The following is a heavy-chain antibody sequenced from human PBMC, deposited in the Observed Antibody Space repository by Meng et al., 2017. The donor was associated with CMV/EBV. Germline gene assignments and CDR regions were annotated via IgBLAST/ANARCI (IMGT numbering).Heavy chain of an antibody. CDR1: GFAFSRYW. CDR3: AGDWADGFDY. V-gene: IGHV3-7*01. J-gene: IGHJ4*02. Sequence: GGSLRLSCEASGFAFSRYWMTWVRQPPGKGLEFVANIKEDGSVKEYADSMQGRFTISRDNARNSVSLQMASLRVDDTAVYFCAGDWADGFDYWGQGTRVTVSS. D-gene: IGHD3-16*01. CDR2: IKEDGSVK.